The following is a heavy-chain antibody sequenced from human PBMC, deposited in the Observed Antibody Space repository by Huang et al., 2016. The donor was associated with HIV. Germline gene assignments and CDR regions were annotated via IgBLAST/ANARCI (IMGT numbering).Heavy chain of an antibody. CDR1: GGSFSGYY. V-gene: IGHV4-34*01. J-gene: IGHJ4*02. CDR2: INHSGST. CDR3: ARGTGGY. Sequence: QVQLQQWGAGLLKPSETLSLTCAVYGGSFSGYYWSWIRQPPGKGRGWIGEINHSGSTNYNPSLKSRVTISVDTSKNQFSLKLSSVTAADTAVYYCARGTGGYWGQGTLVTVSS. D-gene: IGHD2-8*02.